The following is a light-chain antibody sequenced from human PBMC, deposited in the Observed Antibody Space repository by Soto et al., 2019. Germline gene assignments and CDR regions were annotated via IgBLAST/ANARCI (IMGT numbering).Light chain of an antibody. V-gene: IGKV3-11*01. CDR2: DAS. CDR1: QSVSSY. J-gene: IGKJ5*01. Sequence: EIVLTQSPATLSLSPGERATLSCRASQSVSSYLAWYQQKPGQAPRLLIYDASNRATGIPARFSGSGSGTDFTLTISSLEPEDFAVYYCQQRSNWSPITLGQGTRLEIK. CDR3: QQRSNWSPIT.